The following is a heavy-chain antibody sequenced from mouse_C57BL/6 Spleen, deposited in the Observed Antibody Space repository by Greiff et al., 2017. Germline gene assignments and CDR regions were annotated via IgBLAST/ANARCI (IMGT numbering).Heavy chain of an antibody. J-gene: IGHJ2*01. Sequence: VHLVESGAELVRPGTSVKVSCKASGYAFTNYLIEWVKQRPGQGLEWIGVINPGSGGTNYNEKFKGKATLTADKSSSTAYMQLSSLTSEDSAVYFCARRDYGSPFDYWGQGTTLTVSS. CDR1: GYAFTNYL. D-gene: IGHD1-1*01. CDR3: ARRDYGSPFDY. CDR2: INPGSGGT. V-gene: IGHV1-54*01.